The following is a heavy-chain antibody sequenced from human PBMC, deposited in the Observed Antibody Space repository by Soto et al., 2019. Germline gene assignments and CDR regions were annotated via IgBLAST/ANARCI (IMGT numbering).Heavy chain of an antibody. CDR1: GGSFRSYY. CDR3: ASGSKRGVWPFFDY. V-gene: IGHV4-59*01. CDR2: IYNSGST. Sequence: QVQLRESGPGLVKPSETLSLTCTVSGGSFRSYYWSWIRQPPGKGLEWIGYIYNSGSTIYNPSLKSRVTISVDSSKNQFSLKLSSVTAADTAVYYCASGSKRGVWPFFDYWGQGALVTVSS. D-gene: IGHD2-8*01. J-gene: IGHJ4*02.